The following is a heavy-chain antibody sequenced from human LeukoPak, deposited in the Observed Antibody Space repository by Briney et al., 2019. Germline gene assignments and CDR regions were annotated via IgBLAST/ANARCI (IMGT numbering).Heavy chain of an antibody. D-gene: IGHD5-24*01. Sequence: PGRSLRLSCAASGFTFDDYAMHWVRQAPGKGLEWVSGISWNSGSIGYADSVKGRFTISRDNAKNSLYLQMNSLRAEDTAVYYCARPKDGYGPAAFDIWGQGTMVTVSS. J-gene: IGHJ3*02. V-gene: IGHV3-9*01. CDR2: ISWNSGSI. CDR3: ARPKDGYGPAAFDI. CDR1: GFTFDDYA.